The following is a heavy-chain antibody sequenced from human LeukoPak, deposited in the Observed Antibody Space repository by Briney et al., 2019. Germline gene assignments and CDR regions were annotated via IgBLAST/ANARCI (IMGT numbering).Heavy chain of an antibody. CDR2: ISGSGGST. CDR3: AKSPSRGDYGIFDY. Sequence: GGSLRLSCTTSGFSFGDSDMSWFRQAPGKGLEWVSAISGSGGSTYYADSVKGRFTISRDNSKNTLYLQMNSLRAEDTAVYYCAKSPSRGDYGIFDYWGQGTLVTVSS. D-gene: IGHD4-17*01. CDR1: GFSFGDSD. V-gene: IGHV3-23*01. J-gene: IGHJ4*02.